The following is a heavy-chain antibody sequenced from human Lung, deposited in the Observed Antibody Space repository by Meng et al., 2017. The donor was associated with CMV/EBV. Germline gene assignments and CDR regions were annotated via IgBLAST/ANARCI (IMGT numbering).Heavy chain of an antibody. J-gene: IGHJ5*02. D-gene: IGHD1-20*01. V-gene: IGHV1-8*03. CDR2: MNPNSGNT. Sequence: YNFTNYDINWVRQATGQGLEWMGWMNPNSGNTGYAQKFQGRVTITRDTSIGTAYMELSSLRSEDTAVYYCARMPYDWDDQESNWFDPWGQGTLVTVSS. CDR1: YNFTNYD. CDR3: ARMPYDWDDQESNWFDP.